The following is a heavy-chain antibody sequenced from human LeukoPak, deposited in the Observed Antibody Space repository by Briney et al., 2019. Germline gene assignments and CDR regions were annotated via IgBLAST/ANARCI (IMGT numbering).Heavy chain of an antibody. D-gene: IGHD2-15*01. J-gene: IGHJ4*02. CDR1: GYTFTTYD. CDR2: MNPNSGNT. V-gene: IGHV1-8*01. Sequence: ASVKVSCKASGYTFTTYDINWVRQATGQGLEWMGWMNPNSGNTGYAQKFQGRVTMTRNTSISTAYMELSSLRSEDTAVYYCARGRYCSGGSCPGRYWGQGTLVTVSS. CDR3: ARGRYCSGGSCPGRY.